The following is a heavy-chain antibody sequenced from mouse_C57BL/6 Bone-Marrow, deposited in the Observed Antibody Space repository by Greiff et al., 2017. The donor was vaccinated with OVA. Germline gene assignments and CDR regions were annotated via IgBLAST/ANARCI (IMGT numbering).Heavy chain of an antibody. J-gene: IGHJ4*01. D-gene: IGHD3-2*02. CDR1: GFTFNTYA. V-gene: IGHV10-3*01. CDR3: VVHSSGYRYYYAMDY. Sequence: EVKLVESGGGLVQPKGSLKLSCAASGFTFNTYAMHWVRQAPGKGLEWVARIRSKSSNYATYYADSVKDRFTISRVDSQSMLYLQMSNLKTEDAAMYYCVVHSSGYRYYYAMDYWGQGTSVTVSS. CDR2: IRSKSSNYAT.